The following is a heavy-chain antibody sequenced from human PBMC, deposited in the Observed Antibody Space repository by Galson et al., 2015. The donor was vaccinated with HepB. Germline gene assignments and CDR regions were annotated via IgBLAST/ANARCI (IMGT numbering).Heavy chain of an antibody. Sequence: SVKVSCKASGGTFSSYAISWVRQAPGQGLEWMGGIIPIFGTANYAQKFQGRVTITADESTSTAYMELSSLRSEDTAVYYCARDRFGYYYGSGSQGYFDYWGQGTLVTVSS. J-gene: IGHJ4*02. D-gene: IGHD3-10*01. CDR1: GGTFSSYA. CDR3: ARDRFGYYYGSGSQGYFDY. CDR2: IIPIFGTA. V-gene: IGHV1-69*13.